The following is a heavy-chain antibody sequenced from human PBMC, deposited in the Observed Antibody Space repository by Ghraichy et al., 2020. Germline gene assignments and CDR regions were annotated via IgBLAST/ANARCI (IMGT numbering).Heavy chain of an antibody. V-gene: IGHV3-7*01. CDR3: VIWATGGNY. Sequence: GESLNISCAASGVTSTISWMSWVRQAPGKGLEWAAHIKQDGSEKYYVDSVKGRFTISRDRAKNLLYLQMNSLRADDTAVYYCVIWATGGNYWGRGTLVTVSS. J-gene: IGHJ4*02. CDR2: IKQDGSEK. CDR1: GVTSTISW. D-gene: IGHD2-8*02.